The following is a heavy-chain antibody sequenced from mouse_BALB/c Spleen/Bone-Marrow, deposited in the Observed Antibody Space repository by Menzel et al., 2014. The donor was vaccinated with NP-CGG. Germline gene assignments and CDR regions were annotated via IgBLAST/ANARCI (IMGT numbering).Heavy chain of an antibody. D-gene: IGHD1-1*01. V-gene: IGHV14-3*02. Sequence: VQLQQSGAEIVKPGASVKSSCTTSGFNIEDSYIYWMKQRPEQGLEWIGRIDPANGNTKYDPKFQGKATITVDTSSATAYLQLSSLTSEDTAVYYCARNYGSSLDYWGQGTTLTASS. CDR2: IDPANGNT. J-gene: IGHJ2*01. CDR1: GFNIEDSY. CDR3: ARNYGSSLDY.